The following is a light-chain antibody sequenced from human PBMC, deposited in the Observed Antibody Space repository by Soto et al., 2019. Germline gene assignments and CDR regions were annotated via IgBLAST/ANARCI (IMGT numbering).Light chain of an antibody. CDR1: QSLGYTDGDTY. J-gene: IGKJ2*01. CDR3: MQGTRGPPYT. Sequence: DVVVTQSPLSLPVTLGRPASISCRSRQSLGYTDGDTYLNWFQQRPGQSPRRLIFRVSNSGSGVPDRFSGSGSGNDLTLKISRVEAEDVGVSYCMQGTRGPPYTFGQGTKLEIK. CDR2: RVS. V-gene: IGKV2-30*01.